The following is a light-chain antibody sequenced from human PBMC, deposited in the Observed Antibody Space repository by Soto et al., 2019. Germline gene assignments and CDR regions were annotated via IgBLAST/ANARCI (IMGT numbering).Light chain of an antibody. CDR1: SSDVGSYNL. J-gene: IGLJ1*01. V-gene: IGLV2-23*01. Sequence: QSALTQPASVSGSPGQSITISCTGTSSDVGSYNLVSWYQQHPGKAPKLMIYEGSKRPSGVSNRFSGSKSGNTASLTISGLQAEDEADCYCCSYAGSITYVFGTRTKLTVL. CDR3: CSYAGSITYV. CDR2: EGS.